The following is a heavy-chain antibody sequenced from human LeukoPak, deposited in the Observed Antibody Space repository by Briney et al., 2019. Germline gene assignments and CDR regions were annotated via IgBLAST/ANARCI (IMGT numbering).Heavy chain of an antibody. CDR2: INPSGGST. CDR1: GYAFTSYY. V-gene: IGHV1-46*01. J-gene: IGHJ4*02. Sequence: ASVTVSCKASGYAFTSYYMHWVRQAPGQGLEWMGIINPSGGSTSYAQKFQGRVTMTRDMSTSTVYMELSSLRSDDTSVYYCARVEWHTAMVTGEPDYWGQGTLVTVSS. D-gene: IGHD5-18*01. CDR3: ARVEWHTAMVTGEPDY.